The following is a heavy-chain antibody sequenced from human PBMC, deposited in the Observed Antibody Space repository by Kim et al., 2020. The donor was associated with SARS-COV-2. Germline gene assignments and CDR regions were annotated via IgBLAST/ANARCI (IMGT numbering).Heavy chain of an antibody. D-gene: IGHD4-17*01. J-gene: IGHJ4*02. V-gene: IGHV3-23*01. CDR2: ISDSGGST. Sequence: GGSLRLSCVASGFTFSSYTMTWVRQPPGKGLEYVSGISDSGGSTYYADSVKGRFTVSRDNSENTLYLQMHSLRADDTAVYFCANLREDCWGQGTLVTVSS. CDR3: ANLREDC. CDR1: GFTFSSYT.